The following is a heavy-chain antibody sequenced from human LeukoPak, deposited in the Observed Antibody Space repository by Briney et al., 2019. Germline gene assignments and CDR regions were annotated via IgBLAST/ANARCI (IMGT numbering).Heavy chain of an antibody. CDR1: GFTFSSYA. Sequence: GGSLRLSCAASGFTFSSYAMSWVRQAPGKGLEWVSAISGSGGSTYYADSVKGRFTISRDNSKNTLYLQMNSLRAEDTAVYYCVRLVHLLPPAYWGQGTLVTVSS. V-gene: IGHV3-23*01. J-gene: IGHJ4*02. CDR2: ISGSGGST. D-gene: IGHD3-9*01. CDR3: VRLVHLLPPAY.